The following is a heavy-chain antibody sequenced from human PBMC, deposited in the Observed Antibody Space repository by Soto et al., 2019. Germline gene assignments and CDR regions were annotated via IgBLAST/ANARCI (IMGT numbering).Heavy chain of an antibody. CDR3: ARAGHYYDSSGYAT. CDR2: ISAYNGNT. CDR1: GYSFATSG. V-gene: IGHV1-18*01. J-gene: IGHJ5*02. D-gene: IGHD3-22*01. Sequence: ASVKVSCKASGYSFATSGISWVRQAPGQGLEWVGWISAYNGNTNYEQKLQDRVTMTTDTSTSTAYLELRSLRSDDTAVYYCARAGHYYDSSGYATWGQGTLVTVSS.